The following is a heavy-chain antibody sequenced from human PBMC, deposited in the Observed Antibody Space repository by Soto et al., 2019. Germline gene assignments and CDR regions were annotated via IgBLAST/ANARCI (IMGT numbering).Heavy chain of an antibody. CDR3: AITAMINRDSSTSFEY. CDR2: IKSKSDGETA. CDR1: GLTFSNVW. Sequence: GGSLRLSCAASGLTFSNVWMTWVRQAPGKGRGWGGRIKSKSDGETADVAAPVKARFTISRADSKNTVFLEMNSLKREDTALYYCAITAMINRDSSTSFEYWGRGT. J-gene: IGHJ4*02. V-gene: IGHV3-15*01. D-gene: IGHD5-18*01.